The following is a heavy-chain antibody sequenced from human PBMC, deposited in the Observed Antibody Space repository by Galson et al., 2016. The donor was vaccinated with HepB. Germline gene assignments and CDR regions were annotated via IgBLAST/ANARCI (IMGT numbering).Heavy chain of an antibody. J-gene: IGHJ4*02. CDR2: ITPDGSRT. D-gene: IGHD2-8*02. CDR3: ARDNTGRFDY. Sequence: SLRLSCAASGFTFSSYWMHWVRQDAGRGLVWVSSITPDGSRTAYADSVRGRFTISRDNAKNTLDLQMDSLRAGDTAVYYCARDNTGRFDYWGQGALVTVSS. CDR1: GFTFSSYW. V-gene: IGHV3-74*01.